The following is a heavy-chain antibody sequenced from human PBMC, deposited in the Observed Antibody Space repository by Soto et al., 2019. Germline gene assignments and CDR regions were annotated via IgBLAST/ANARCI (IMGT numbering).Heavy chain of an antibody. CDR3: ARQVGMTTVTPLDP. CDR2: IYPGDSDT. CDR1: GYSFTSDW. Sequence: PGESLKISWKGSGYSFTSDWIGWVRQMPGKGLEWMGIIYPGDSDTRYSPSFQGQVTIPADKSISTAYLQWSSLKASDTAMYYCARQVGMTTVTPLDPWGQGTLVTVSS. D-gene: IGHD4-17*01. V-gene: IGHV5-51*01. J-gene: IGHJ5*02.